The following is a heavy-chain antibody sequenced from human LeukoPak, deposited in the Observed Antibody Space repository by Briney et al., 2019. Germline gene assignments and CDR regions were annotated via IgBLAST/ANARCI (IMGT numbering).Heavy chain of an antibody. D-gene: IGHD3-9*01. J-gene: IGHJ4*02. V-gene: IGHV3-21*01. CDR2: ISVSSSSI. CDR3: ARDGSGRYFGRVDF. Sequence: PGGSLRLSCAASGFTFDSYAMNWVRQAPGKGLEWVSSISVSSSSIYYLDSVKGRFTISRDNAKNSLYLQMNSLRAEDTAVYYCARDGSGRYFGRVDFWGQGTLVIVSS. CDR1: GFTFDSYA.